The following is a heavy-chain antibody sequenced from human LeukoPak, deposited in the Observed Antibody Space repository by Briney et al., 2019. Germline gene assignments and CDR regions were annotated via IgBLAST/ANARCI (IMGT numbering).Heavy chain of an antibody. D-gene: IGHD7-27*01. CDR1: GFTFSSYA. CDR2: ISGSGGST. Sequence: GGSLRLFCAASGFTFSSYAMSWVRQAPGKGLEWVSDISGSGGSTYYADSVKGRFTISRDNAKNSLYLQMNSLRAEDTAVYYCARESYWGSSAKGFDYWGQGTLVTVSS. J-gene: IGHJ4*02. CDR3: ARESYWGSSAKGFDY. V-gene: IGHV3-23*01.